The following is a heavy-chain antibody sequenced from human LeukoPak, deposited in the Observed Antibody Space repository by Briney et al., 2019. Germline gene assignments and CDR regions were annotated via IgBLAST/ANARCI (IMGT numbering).Heavy chain of an antibody. CDR1: GFTFSSYG. D-gene: IGHD3-10*01. V-gene: IGHV3-30*02. CDR2: IRYDGSNK. CDR3: AKDRDGRFGELFDY. J-gene: IGHJ4*02. Sequence: PGGSLRLSCAASGFTFSSYGMHWVRQAPGKGLEWVAFIRYDGSNKYYADSVKGRFTISRDNSKNTLYLQMNSLRAEDTAVYYCAKDRDGRFGELFDYWGQGTLVTVSS.